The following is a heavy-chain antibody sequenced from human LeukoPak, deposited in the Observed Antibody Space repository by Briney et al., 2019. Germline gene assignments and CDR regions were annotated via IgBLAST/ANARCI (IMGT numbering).Heavy chain of an antibody. CDR2: IYYSGST. CDR1: GGSISSYY. Sequence: SETLSLTCTVSGGSISSYYWSWIRQPPGKGLEWIGYIYYSGSTNYNPSLKSRVTISVDTSKNQFSLKLSSVTAADTAVYYCARGQRGVVVVAANHWYFDLWGRGTLVTVSS. J-gene: IGHJ2*01. V-gene: IGHV4-59*01. CDR3: ARGQRGVVVVAANHWYFDL. D-gene: IGHD2-15*01.